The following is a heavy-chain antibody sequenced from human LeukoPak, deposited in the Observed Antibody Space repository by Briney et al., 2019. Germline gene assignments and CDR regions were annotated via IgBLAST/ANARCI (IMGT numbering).Heavy chain of an antibody. CDR1: GGTFSSYA. D-gene: IGHD3-10*01. Sequence: SVKVSCKASGGTFSSYAISWVRQAPGQGLEWMGGIIPIFGTANYAQKFQGRVTITRNTSISTAYMELSSLRSEDTAVYYCARVDTMVRGAIPSAFYYWGQGTLVTVSS. CDR3: ARVDTMVRGAIPSAFYY. CDR2: IIPIFGTA. J-gene: IGHJ4*02. V-gene: IGHV1-69*05.